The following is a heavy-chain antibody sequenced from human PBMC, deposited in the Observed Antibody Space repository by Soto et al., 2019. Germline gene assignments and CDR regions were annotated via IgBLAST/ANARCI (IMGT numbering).Heavy chain of an antibody. J-gene: IGHJ4*02. CDR3: ARLRYSSGWYGGDYFDY. CDR2: IYYSGST. D-gene: IGHD6-19*01. V-gene: IGHV4-39*01. Sequence: SETLSLTCTASGGSISSSSYYWGWIRPPPGKGLEWIGSIYYSGSTYYNPSLKSRVTISVDTSKNQFSLKLSSVTAADTAVYYCARLRYSSGWYGGDYFDYWGQGALVTVSS. CDR1: GGSISSSSYY.